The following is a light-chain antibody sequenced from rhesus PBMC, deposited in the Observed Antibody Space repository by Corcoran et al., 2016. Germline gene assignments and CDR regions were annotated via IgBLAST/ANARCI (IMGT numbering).Light chain of an antibody. Sequence: DIQMTQSPSSVSASVGDRVTITCRASQGISSYLAWYQQKPGKAPKLLIYYATTLQSGVPSRFRGSGSGMEFTLTISSLQPEDFATYYCQQYNSLPLTFGGGTKVEIK. V-gene: IGKV1-25*01. J-gene: IGKJ4*01. CDR1: QGISSY. CDR2: YAT. CDR3: QQYNSLPLT.